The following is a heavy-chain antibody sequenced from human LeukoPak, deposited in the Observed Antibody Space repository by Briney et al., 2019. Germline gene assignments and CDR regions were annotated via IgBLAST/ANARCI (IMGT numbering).Heavy chain of an antibody. Sequence: GGSLRLSCAASGFTFSSYWMSWVRQAPGKGLEWVANIKQDGSEKYYVDSVKGRFTISRDNAKNSLHLQMNSLRAEDTAVYYCARSVVVVDDDAFDIWGQGTMVTVSS. CDR3: ARSVVVVDDDAFDI. V-gene: IGHV3-7*01. CDR2: IKQDGSEK. D-gene: IGHD3-22*01. CDR1: GFTFSSYW. J-gene: IGHJ3*02.